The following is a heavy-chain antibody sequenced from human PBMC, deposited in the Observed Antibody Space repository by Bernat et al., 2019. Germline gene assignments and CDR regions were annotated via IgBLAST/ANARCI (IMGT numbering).Heavy chain of an antibody. CDR1: GFTFRIYA. V-gene: IGHV3-23*04. D-gene: IGHD1-1*01. CDR3: AKDRAGGERSYGMDV. CDR2: FSGNGPTT. J-gene: IGHJ6*02. Sequence: EVQLVESGGGLVQPGGSLRLSCAASGFTFRIYAMNWVRQAPGKGLEWVSVFSGNGPTTYYADSVKGRFTISRDNSKNTLYLQMNSLRAKDTATYYRAKDRAGGERSYGMDVWGPGTTVTVSS.